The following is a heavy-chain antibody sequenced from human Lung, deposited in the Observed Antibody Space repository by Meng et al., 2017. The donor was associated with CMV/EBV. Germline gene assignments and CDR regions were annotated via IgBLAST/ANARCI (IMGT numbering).Heavy chain of an antibody. J-gene: IGHJ4*02. V-gene: IGHV6-1*01. CDR1: GDSVPSNSVA. D-gene: IGHD4/OR15-4a*01. CDR2: TYYRSKWYN. Sequence: SQTLSLPCAIPGDSVPSNSVAWNWIRQSPSRGLEWLGRTYYRSKWYNDYAIAVKSRITINPDTSKNQFSLQLKSVTPEDTAVYYCARGCSHRFDYWGQGTLVTVSS. CDR3: ARGCSHRFDY.